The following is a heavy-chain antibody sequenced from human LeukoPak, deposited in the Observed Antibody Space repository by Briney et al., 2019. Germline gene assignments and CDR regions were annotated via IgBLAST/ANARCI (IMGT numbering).Heavy chain of an antibody. CDR2: INHSGST. J-gene: IGHJ5*02. Sequence: PSETLSLTCAVYGGSFSGYYWSWIRQPPGKGLEWIGEINHSGSTNYNPSLKSRVTMSVDTSKNQFSLKLSSVTAADTAVYYCARTYYDFFPGLFDPWGQGTLVTVSS. V-gene: IGHV4-34*01. CDR1: GGSFSGYY. CDR3: ARTYYDFFPGLFDP. D-gene: IGHD3-3*01.